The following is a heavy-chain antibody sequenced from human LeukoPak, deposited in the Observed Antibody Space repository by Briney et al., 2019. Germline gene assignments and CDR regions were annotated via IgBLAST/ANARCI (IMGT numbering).Heavy chain of an antibody. J-gene: IGHJ4*02. CDR3: AKEGQRGSYGVYDDYQ. D-gene: IGHD5/OR15-5a*01. V-gene: IGHV3-30*18. Sequence: GGTLRLSCAASGFTFSRDGMHWVRQAPGKGLEWVAVISNDETNKYYTDSVKGRFTISRDNSKNMVYLQMNSLRVEDTAVYYCAKEGQRGSYGVYDDYQWGQGTLVTVSS. CDR2: ISNDETNK. CDR1: GFTFSRDG.